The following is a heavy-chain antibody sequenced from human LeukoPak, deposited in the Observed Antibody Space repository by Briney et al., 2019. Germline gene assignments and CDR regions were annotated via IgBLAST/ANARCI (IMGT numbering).Heavy chain of an antibody. CDR1: GFTFSSYA. V-gene: IGHV3-33*08. Sequence: PGGSLRLSCAASGFTFSSYAMSWVRQAPGKGLEWVAVIWYDGSNKYYADSVKGRFTISRDNSKNTLYLQMNSLRAEDTAVYYCARETSATYYYDSSGYYYGAFDIWGQGTMVTVSS. J-gene: IGHJ3*02. CDR3: ARETSATYYYDSSGYYYGAFDI. D-gene: IGHD3-22*01. CDR2: IWYDGSNK.